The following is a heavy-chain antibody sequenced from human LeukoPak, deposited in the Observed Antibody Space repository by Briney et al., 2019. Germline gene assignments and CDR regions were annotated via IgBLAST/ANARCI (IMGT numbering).Heavy chain of an antibody. CDR1: GFTFSRYG. V-gene: IGHV3-30*18. CDR2: ISYDGSNK. Sequence: GGSLRLSCAASGFTFSRYGIHWVRQAPGKGPEWVAVISYDGSNKYYADSAKGRFTISRDNSRNTLSLQMNSLRAEDTAVYYCAKGSYDSSGYHLDYWGQGTLVTVSS. CDR3: AKGSYDSSGYHLDY. D-gene: IGHD3-22*01. J-gene: IGHJ4*02.